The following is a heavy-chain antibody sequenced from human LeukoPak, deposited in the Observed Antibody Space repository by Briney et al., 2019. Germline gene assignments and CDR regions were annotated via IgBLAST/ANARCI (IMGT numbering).Heavy chain of an antibody. J-gene: IGHJ3*02. CDR3: ALHSYDSSGYYPEEDAFDI. CDR2: MNLNSGNT. Sequence: ASVKVSCKASGYTFTSYDINWVRQATGQGLEWMGWMNLNSGNTGYAQKFQGRVTMTRNTSISTAYMELSSLRSEDTAVYYCALHSYDSSGYYPEEDAFDIWGQGTMVTVSS. D-gene: IGHD3-22*01. CDR1: GYTFTSYD. V-gene: IGHV1-8*01.